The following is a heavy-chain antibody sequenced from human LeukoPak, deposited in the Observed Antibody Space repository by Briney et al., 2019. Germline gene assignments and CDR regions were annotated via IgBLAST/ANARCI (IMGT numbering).Heavy chain of an antibody. Sequence: GESLKISCKGSGYSFTSYWINWVRQMPGKGLEWMGRIDTSDSYTTFSPSFQGHVTISADKSISTAYLQWSSLKASDTAMYYCARRSAVAGYGMDVWGQGTTVTVSS. CDR2: IDTSDSYT. J-gene: IGHJ6*02. CDR3: ARRSAVAGYGMDV. CDR1: GYSFTSYW. V-gene: IGHV5-10-1*01. D-gene: IGHD6-19*01.